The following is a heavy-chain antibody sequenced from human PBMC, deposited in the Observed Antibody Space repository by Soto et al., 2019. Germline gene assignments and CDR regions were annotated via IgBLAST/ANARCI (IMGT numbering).Heavy chain of an antibody. J-gene: IGHJ4*02. Sequence: SETLSLTCSVSGASVTSSTYYWGWLRQPPGKRLEWIGYTYYSGSTRYSPSLKSRVTISIDTSKNQFSLILSSVTAADTAVYYCARGAAYDFWSGYYNYWGQGTLVTVSS. D-gene: IGHD3-3*01. CDR3: ARGAAYDFWSGYYNY. CDR2: TYYSGST. V-gene: IGHV4-61*01. CDR1: GASVTSSTYY.